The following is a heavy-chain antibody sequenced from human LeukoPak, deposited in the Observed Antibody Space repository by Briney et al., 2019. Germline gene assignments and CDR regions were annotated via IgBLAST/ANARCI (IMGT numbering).Heavy chain of an antibody. CDR3: AREMNYCSGGSCYPGYFDY. CDR1: GGTFSSYA. J-gene: IGHJ4*02. D-gene: IGHD2-15*01. CDR2: IIPIFGTA. V-gene: IGHV1-69*13. Sequence: SVKVSCKASGGTFSSYAISWVRQAPGQGLEWMGGIIPIFGTANYAQKFQGRVTITADESTSTAYMELSSLRSEDTAVYYCAREMNYCSGGSCYPGYFDYWAREPWSPSPQ.